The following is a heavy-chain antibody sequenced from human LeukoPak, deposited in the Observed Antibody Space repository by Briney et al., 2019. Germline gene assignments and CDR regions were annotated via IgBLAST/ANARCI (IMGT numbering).Heavy chain of an antibody. Sequence: GGSLRLSCAASGITFSSYWMSWVRQAPGKGLEWVANIKQDGSEKYYVDSVKGRFTISRDNAKNSLYLQMNSLRAEDTAVYYCARYLSYYYDSSGYYYSLLFDYWGQGTLVTVSS. CDR2: IKQDGSEK. D-gene: IGHD3-22*01. CDR3: ARYLSYYYDSSGYYYSLLFDY. CDR1: GITFSSYW. J-gene: IGHJ4*02. V-gene: IGHV3-7*01.